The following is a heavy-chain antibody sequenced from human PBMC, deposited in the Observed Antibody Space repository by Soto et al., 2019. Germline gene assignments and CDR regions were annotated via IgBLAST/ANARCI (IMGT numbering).Heavy chain of an antibody. CDR2: IYYTGST. CDR1: GDSISGYS. Sequence: QVQLQESGPGLVKPAETLSLTCTVSGDSISGYSWSWIRQPPGKGLEWIGYIYYTGSTNYSPSLMSRVTISVDTSKNHFSLKLSSVTVADTAVYYCARQSSLAAVVDWGQGTLVTVSS. CDR3: ARQSSLAAVVD. V-gene: IGHV4-59*08. D-gene: IGHD6-13*01. J-gene: IGHJ4*02.